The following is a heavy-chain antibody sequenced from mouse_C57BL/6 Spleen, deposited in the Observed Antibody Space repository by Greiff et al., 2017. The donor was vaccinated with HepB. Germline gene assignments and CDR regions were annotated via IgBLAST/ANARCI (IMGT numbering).Heavy chain of an antibody. D-gene: IGHD2-5*01. Sequence: EVQLQQSGPELVKPGASVKMSCKASGYTFTDYNMHWVKQSHGKSLEWIGYINPNNGGTSYNQKFKGKATLTVNKSSSTAYMELSSLTSEDSAVYYCTRGVYSNYGCFDVWGTGTTVTVSS. CDR2: INPNNGGT. CDR1: GYTFTDYN. J-gene: IGHJ1*03. V-gene: IGHV1-22*01. CDR3: TRGVYSNYGCFDV.